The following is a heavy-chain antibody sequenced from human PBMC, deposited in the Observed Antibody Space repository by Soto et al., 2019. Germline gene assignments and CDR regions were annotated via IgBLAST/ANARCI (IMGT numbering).Heavy chain of an antibody. V-gene: IGHV3-11*01. Sequence: NPGGSLRLSCAASGFTFSDYYMSWIRQAPGKGLEWISYISGRGETIYYADSVKGRFTISRGNTKRSVFLQMNDLRAEDSARYLCVRMLRTAYYVPGFEWGQGTPVSVSA. CDR3: VRMLRTAYYVPGFE. J-gene: IGHJ4*02. CDR1: GFTFSDYY. D-gene: IGHD3-10*02. CDR2: ISGRGETI.